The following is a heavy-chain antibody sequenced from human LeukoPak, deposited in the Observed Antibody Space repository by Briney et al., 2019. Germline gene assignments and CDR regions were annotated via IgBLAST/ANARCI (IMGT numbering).Heavy chain of an antibody. J-gene: IGHJ4*02. CDR1: GYSLTSYW. CDR2: IYPVDSDT. Sequence: GESLKISCKGSGYSLTSYWIGWVRQMPGKGLEWMGIIYPVDSDTRYSPSFQGQVTISADRSISTAYLQWSSLKASDTAMYYCARSHTGYSSGWYYWGQGTLVTVSS. V-gene: IGHV5-51*01. CDR3: ARSHTGYSSGWYY. D-gene: IGHD6-19*01.